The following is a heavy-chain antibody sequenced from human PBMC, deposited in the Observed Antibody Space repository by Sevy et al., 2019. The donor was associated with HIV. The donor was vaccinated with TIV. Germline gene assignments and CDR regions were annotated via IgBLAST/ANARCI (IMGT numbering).Heavy chain of an antibody. Sequence: SETLSLTCAVSGYSISSGYYWGWIRQPPGKGLEWIGSIYHSGSTYYNPSLKSRVTISVDTSKNQFSLKLSSVTAADTAVYYCARQGVLWELLSGNWFDPWGQGTLVTVSS. CDR3: ARQGVLWELLSGNWFDP. CDR2: IYHSGST. J-gene: IGHJ5*02. D-gene: IGHD1-26*01. V-gene: IGHV4-38-2*01. CDR1: GYSISSGYY.